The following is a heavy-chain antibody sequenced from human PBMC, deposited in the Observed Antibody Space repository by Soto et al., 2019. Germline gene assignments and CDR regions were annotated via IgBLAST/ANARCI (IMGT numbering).Heavy chain of an antibody. J-gene: IGHJ4*02. CDR2: IFWDDDK. D-gene: IGHD5-18*01. V-gene: IGHV2-5*02. Sequence: SGPTLVNPTQTLTLTCTFSGFSLSTSGVGVGWIRQPPGKALEWLGIIFWDDDKRYRASRKSRVTITKDTSKNQLVLTMTNMDPVDTATYYCAHLPWKQLWPRAPVAYWGQGTPVTVSS. CDR3: AHLPWKQLWPRAPVAY. CDR1: GFSLSTSGVG.